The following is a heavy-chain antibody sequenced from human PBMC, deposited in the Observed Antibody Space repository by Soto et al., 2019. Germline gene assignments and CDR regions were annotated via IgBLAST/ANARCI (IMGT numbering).Heavy chain of an antibody. CDR3: ARERPPLLNYYSYYGMDV. CDR1: GYTFTSYG. Sequence: QVQLVQSGAEVKKPGASVKVSCKASGYTFTSYGISWVRQAPGQGLEWLGRISAYNGNTNYAQKLQGRVTMTTDTSTSTAYMELRSLRSDDTAVYYCARERPPLLNYYSYYGMDVWGQGTTVTVSS. J-gene: IGHJ6*02. V-gene: IGHV1-18*01. D-gene: IGHD1-26*01. CDR2: ISAYNGNT.